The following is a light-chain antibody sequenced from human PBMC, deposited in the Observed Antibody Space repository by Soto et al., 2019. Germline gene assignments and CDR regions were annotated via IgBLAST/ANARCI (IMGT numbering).Light chain of an antibody. CDR3: LQYHTYRT. V-gene: IGKV1-5*01. CDR2: DAS. J-gene: IGKJ1*01. CDR1: QSISPW. Sequence: EIQITQSPSTLSAYVRHRGTITFGASQSISPWLAWYQQKPGKAPKLLIFDASNLESGVPSRFSGSGSGTEFTLTISSLKPDDFATYYCLQYHTYRTFGQGTMVDIK.